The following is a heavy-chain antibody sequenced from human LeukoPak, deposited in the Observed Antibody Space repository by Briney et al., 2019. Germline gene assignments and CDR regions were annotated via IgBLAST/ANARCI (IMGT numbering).Heavy chain of an antibody. Sequence: SETLSLTCTVSGGSISSYYWSWIRQPPGKGLEWIGYIYYSGSTNYNPSLKSRVTISVDTSKNQFSLKLSSVTAADTAVYYCARQGIAVVGPPWSWFDPWGQGTLVTVSS. CDR3: ARQGIAVVGPPWSWFDP. D-gene: IGHD6-19*01. V-gene: IGHV4-59*08. J-gene: IGHJ5*02. CDR1: GGSISSYY. CDR2: IYYSGST.